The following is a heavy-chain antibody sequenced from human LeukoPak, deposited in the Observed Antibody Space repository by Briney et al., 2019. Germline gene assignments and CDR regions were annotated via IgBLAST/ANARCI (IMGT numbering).Heavy chain of an antibody. D-gene: IGHD3-22*01. J-gene: IGHJ4*02. CDR2: ISAYNGNT. V-gene: IGHV1-18*01. CDR1: GYTFTSYG. CDR3: ASTPYYDSSGYNY. Sequence: GASVTVSCKPSGYTFTSYGISWVRQAPGQGLEWMGWISAYNGNTNYAQKLQGRVTMTTDTSTSTAYMELRSLRSDDTAVYYCASTPYYDSSGYNYWGQGTLVTVSS.